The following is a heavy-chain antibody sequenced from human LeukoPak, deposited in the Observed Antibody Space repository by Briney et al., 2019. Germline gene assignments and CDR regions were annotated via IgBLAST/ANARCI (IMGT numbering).Heavy chain of an antibody. Sequence: SETLSLTCTVSGYSISSGYYWGWIRQPPGKGLEGIGSIYHSGSTYYNPSLKSRVTISVDTSKNQFSLKLSSVTAADTAVYYCARHKDYYYSYMDVWGKGTTVTIS. CDR1: GYSISSGYY. J-gene: IGHJ6*03. V-gene: IGHV4-38-2*02. CDR2: IYHSGST. CDR3: ARHKDYYYSYMDV.